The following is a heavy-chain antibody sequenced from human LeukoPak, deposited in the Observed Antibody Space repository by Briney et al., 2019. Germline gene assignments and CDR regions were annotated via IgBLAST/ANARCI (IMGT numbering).Heavy chain of an antibody. D-gene: IGHD3-10*01. J-gene: IGHJ4*02. V-gene: IGHV3-30-3*01. Sequence: PGGSLRLSCAASGFTFSSYAMHWVRQAPGKGLEWVAVISYDGSNKYYADSVKGRFTISRDNSKNTLYLQMNSLRAEGTAVYYCASEDTMVRGVMNYWGQGTLVTVSS. CDR3: ASEDTMVRGVMNY. CDR2: ISYDGSNK. CDR1: GFTFSSYA.